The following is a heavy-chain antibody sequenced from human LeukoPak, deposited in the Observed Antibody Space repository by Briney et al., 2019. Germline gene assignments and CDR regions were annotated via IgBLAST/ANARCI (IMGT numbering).Heavy chain of an antibody. D-gene: IGHD6-13*01. CDR1: GFTVSSNY. CDR3: ARANPPAAAGAY. Sequence: PGGSLRLSCAASGFTVSSNYMSWVRQAPGKGLEWVSVIYSGGSTYYADSVKGRFTISRDNSKNTLYLQMNSLRAEDTAVYLCARANPPAAAGAYWGQGTLVTVSS. J-gene: IGHJ4*02. V-gene: IGHV3-66*01. CDR2: IYSGGST.